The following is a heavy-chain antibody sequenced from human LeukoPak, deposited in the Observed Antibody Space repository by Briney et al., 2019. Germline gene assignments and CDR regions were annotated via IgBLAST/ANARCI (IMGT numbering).Heavy chain of an antibody. J-gene: IGHJ6*02. Sequence: GGSLRLSCAASGFTFSSYAMSWVRQAPGKGLEWVSAISGSGGSTYYADSVKGRFTISRDNSKNTLYLQMNSLRAEDTAVYYCAEVPQKNYYYYGMDVWGQGTTVTVSS. CDR2: ISGSGGST. CDR3: AEVPQKNYYYYGMDV. CDR1: GFTFSSYA. V-gene: IGHV3-23*01.